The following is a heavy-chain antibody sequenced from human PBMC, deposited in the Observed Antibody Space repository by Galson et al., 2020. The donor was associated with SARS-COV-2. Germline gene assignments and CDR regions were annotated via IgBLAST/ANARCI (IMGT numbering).Heavy chain of an antibody. CDR3: AKDRWYYDFWSGYLSPQYYYYYYGMDV. Sequence: GGSLRLSCAASGFTFSSYGMHWVRQAPGKGLEWVAVISYDGSNKYYADSMKGRFTISRDNTKNTLYLQMNSLRAEDTAVYYCAKDRWYYDFWSGYLSPQYYYYYYGMDVWGQGTTVTVSS. V-gene: IGHV3-30*18. CDR1: GFTFSSYG. J-gene: IGHJ6*02. D-gene: IGHD3-3*01. CDR2: ISYDGSNK.